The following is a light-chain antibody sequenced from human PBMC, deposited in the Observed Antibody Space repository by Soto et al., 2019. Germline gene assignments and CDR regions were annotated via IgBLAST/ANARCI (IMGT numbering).Light chain of an antibody. J-gene: IGLJ2*01. V-gene: IGLV2-8*01. CDR2: EVS. Sequence: QSALTQPPSASGSPGQSVTISCTGTSSDVGGYNYVSWYQQHPGKAPKLMIFEVSKRPSGVPDRLSGSKSGNTASLTVSGLQVEDEADYYCASYTGSDTLVFGGGTKLTVL. CDR3: ASYTGSDTLV. CDR1: SSDVGGYNY.